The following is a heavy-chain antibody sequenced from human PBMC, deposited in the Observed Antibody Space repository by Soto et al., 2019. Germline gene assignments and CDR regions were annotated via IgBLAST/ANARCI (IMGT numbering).Heavy chain of an antibody. Sequence: GASVKVSCKASGYTFTSYDINWVRQATGQGLEWMGWMNPNSGNTGYAQKFQGRVTMTRNTSISTAYMELSSLRSEDTAVYYCARGGPFYSNYGGHWFDSWGQGTLVTVSS. CDR2: MNPNSGNT. CDR3: ARGGPFYSNYGGHWFDS. V-gene: IGHV1-8*01. CDR1: GYTFTSYD. D-gene: IGHD4-4*01. J-gene: IGHJ5*01.